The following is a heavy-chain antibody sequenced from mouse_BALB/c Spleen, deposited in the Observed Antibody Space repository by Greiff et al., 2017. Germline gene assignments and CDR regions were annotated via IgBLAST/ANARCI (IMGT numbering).Heavy chain of an antibody. CDR2: IYPGDGDT. CDR3: ARCDGYYWLAY. CDR1: GYTFTSYW. J-gene: IGHJ3*01. V-gene: IGHV1-87*01. Sequence: QVQLQQSGAELARPGASVKLSCKASGYTFTSYWMQWVKQRPGQGLEWIGAIYPGDGDTRYTQKFKGKATLTADKSSSTAYMQLSSLASEDSAVYYCARCDGYYWLAYWGQGTLVTVSA. D-gene: IGHD2-3*01.